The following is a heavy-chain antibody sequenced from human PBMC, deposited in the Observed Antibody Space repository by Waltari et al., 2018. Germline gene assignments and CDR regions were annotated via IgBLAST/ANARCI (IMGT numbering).Heavy chain of an antibody. Sequence: QVQLQESGPGLVKSSETLSLTCDVSGYAVNSGFYWGWIRQAPGKGLEWVATIYHDGTTFYNPSLKSRISVSMDTSKNQISLTLKSVTAADTAVYYCSRQVLGYCTSAACRRLESWGQGTLVTVSS. CDR3: SRQVLGYCTSAACRRLES. D-gene: IGHD2-2*01. J-gene: IGHJ4*02. CDR2: IYHDGTT. V-gene: IGHV4-38-2*01. CDR1: GYAVNSGFY.